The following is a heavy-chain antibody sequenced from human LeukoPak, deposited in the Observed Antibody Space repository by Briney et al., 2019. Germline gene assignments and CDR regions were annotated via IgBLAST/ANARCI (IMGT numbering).Heavy chain of an antibody. CDR1: GFTFSLYA. D-gene: IGHD5-18*01. CDR3: ARATYPPQLIDY. CDR2: INSDSDDI. Sequence: PGGSLRLSCPASGFTFSLYAMNWVRQAPGKGLEWVSYINSDSDDIHYADSVKGRFTISRDIAKNSLYLQMNSLRAEDTAVYYCARATYPPQLIDYWGQGTLVTVSS. V-gene: IGHV3-21*05. J-gene: IGHJ4*02.